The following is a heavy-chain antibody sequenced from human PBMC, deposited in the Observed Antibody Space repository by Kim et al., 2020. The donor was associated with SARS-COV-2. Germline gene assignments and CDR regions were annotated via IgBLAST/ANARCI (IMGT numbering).Heavy chain of an antibody. CDR2: IYYSGST. Sequence: SETLSLTCTVSGGSISSSSYYWGWIRQPPGKGLEWIGSIYYSGSTYYNPSLKSRVTISVDTSKNQFSLKLSSVTAADTAVYYCASPAEGSSSVDYWGQGTLVTVSS. J-gene: IGHJ4*02. V-gene: IGHV4-39*01. D-gene: IGHD6-6*01. CDR1: GGSISSSSYY. CDR3: ASPAEGSSSVDY.